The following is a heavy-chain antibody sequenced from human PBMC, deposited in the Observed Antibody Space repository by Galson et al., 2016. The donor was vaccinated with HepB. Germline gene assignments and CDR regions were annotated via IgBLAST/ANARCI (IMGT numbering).Heavy chain of an antibody. V-gene: IGHV4-31*03. Sequence: LTLTCSVSGGSTSSVGDYRSWIRHHPGKGMEWFGYIHNNGNSYYNPSLKTRISMSVDTSKNQFSLKMTSVTAADTAMYSCARVYIYYSDIHGFGAAFDIWGQGTMVTVSS. CDR2: IHNNGNS. D-gene: IGHD3-10*01. CDR1: GGSTSSVGDY. CDR3: ARVYIYYSDIHGFGAAFDI. J-gene: IGHJ3*02.